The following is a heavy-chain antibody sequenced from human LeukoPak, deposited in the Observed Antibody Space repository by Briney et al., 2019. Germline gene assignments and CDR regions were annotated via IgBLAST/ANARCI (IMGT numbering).Heavy chain of an antibody. V-gene: IGHV3-23*03. CDR3: AKASQGSSYYYYGMDV. J-gene: IGHJ6*02. D-gene: IGHD2-2*01. Sequence: GGSLRLSCAASGFTFSNYAMNWVRQAPGKGLEWVSVIYSGGSTYYADSVKGRFTISRDNSKNTLYLQMNSLRAEDTAVYYCAKASQGSSYYYYGMDVWGQGTTVTVSS. CDR1: GFTFSNYA. CDR2: IYSGGST.